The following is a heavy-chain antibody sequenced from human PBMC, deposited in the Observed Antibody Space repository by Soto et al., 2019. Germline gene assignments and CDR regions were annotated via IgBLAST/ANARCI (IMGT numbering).Heavy chain of an antibody. CDR3: AKDRDYYDSSGLTYYFDY. J-gene: IGHJ4*02. CDR2: ISYDGSNK. D-gene: IGHD3-22*01. V-gene: IGHV3-30*18. CDR1: GFTFSSYG. Sequence: GGSLRLSCAASGFTFSSYGMHWVRQAPGKGLEWVAVISYDGSNKYYADSVKGRFTISRDNSKNTLYLQMNSLRAEDTAVYYCAKDRDYYDSSGLTYYFDYWGQGTLVTVSS.